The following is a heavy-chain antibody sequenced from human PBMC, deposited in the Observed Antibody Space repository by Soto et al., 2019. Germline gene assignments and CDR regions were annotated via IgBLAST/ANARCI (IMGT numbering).Heavy chain of an antibody. CDR1: GGSFSGYY. V-gene: IGHV4-34*01. D-gene: IGHD2-2*01. CDR2: INHSGST. Sequence: SETLSLTCAVYGGSFSGYYWSWIRQPPGKGLEWIGEINHSGSTNYNPSLKSRVTISVDTSKNQFSLKLSSVTAADTAVYYCARRRYCSSTSCCGFDYWGQGTLVTVSS. CDR3: ARRRYCSSTSCCGFDY. J-gene: IGHJ4*02.